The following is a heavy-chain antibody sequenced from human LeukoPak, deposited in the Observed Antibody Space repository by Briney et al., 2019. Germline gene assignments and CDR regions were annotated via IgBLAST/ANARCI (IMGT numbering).Heavy chain of an antibody. CDR1: GFTFSTYG. J-gene: IGHJ4*02. CDR3: ARGVYMVDY. D-gene: IGHD3-10*01. V-gene: IGHV3-53*01. CDR2: IYSGGST. Sequence: GGSLRLSCAAAGFTFSTYGMSWVRQAPGKGLEWVSVIYSGGSTYYADSVKGRFTISRDNSKNTLYLQMNSLRAEDTAVYYCARGVYMVDYWGQGTLVTVSS.